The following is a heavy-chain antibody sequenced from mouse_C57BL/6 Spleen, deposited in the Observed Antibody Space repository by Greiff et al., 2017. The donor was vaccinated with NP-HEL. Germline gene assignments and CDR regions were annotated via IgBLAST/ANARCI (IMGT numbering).Heavy chain of an antibody. Sequence: QVQLQQPGAELVKPGASVKLSCKASGYTFTSYWMHWVKQRPGQGLEWIGMIHPNSGSTNYNEKFKSKATLTVDKSSSTAYMQLSSLASDDSYVYTSASIGSNYLAWFSDRGHAALVTSSA. J-gene: IGHJ3*01. CDR3: ASIGSNYLAWFSD. CDR2: IHPNSGST. D-gene: IGHD1-1*01. CDR1: GYTFTSYW. V-gene: IGHV1-64*01.